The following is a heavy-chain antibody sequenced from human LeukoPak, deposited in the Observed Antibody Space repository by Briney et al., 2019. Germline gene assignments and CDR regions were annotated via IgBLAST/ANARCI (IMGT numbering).Heavy chain of an antibody. D-gene: IGHD6-19*01. Sequence: GGSLRLSCAASGFTFSSYLMHWVRQAPGKGLVWVSRINSDGSSTSYADSVKGRSTISRDNAKNTLYLQMNSLRAEDTAVYYCARDVGGSGWSFDYWGQGTLVTVSS. CDR3: ARDVGGSGWSFDY. CDR2: INSDGSST. J-gene: IGHJ4*02. V-gene: IGHV3-74*01. CDR1: GFTFSSYL.